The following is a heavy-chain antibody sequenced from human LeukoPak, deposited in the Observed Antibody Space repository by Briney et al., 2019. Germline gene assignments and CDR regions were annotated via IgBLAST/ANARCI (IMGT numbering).Heavy chain of an antibody. V-gene: IGHV4-59*01. D-gene: IGHD6-6*01. Sequence: SETLSLTCTVSGASITTYYWTWIRQPPGKGLKWIGYIYHSGSTNYNPSLKSRVTISLDTSRNQFSLRLSSVTAADTAVYFCAREYSTSSEGDYFDYWGQGSLVTVSS. CDR3: AREYSTSSEGDYFDY. J-gene: IGHJ4*02. CDR1: GASITTYY. CDR2: IYHSGST.